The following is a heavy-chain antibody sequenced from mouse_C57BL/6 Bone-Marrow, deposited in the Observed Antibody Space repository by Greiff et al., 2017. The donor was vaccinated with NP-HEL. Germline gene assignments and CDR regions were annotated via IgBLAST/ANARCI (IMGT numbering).Heavy chain of an antibody. J-gene: IGHJ3*01. CDR1: GFSLSTSGMG. V-gene: IGHV8-12*01. Sequence: VTLKVSGPGILQSSQTLSLTCSFSGFSLSTSGMGVSWIRQPSGKGLEWLAHIYWDDAKRYNPSLKSRTTFSKATSRNQVFLKITSVDTADTATYYCARYDGYYGAWFAYWGQGTLVTVSA. CDR3: ARYDGYYGAWFAY. D-gene: IGHD2-3*01. CDR2: IYWDDAK.